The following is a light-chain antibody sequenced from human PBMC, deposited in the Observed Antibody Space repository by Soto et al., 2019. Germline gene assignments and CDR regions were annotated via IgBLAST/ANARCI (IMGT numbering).Light chain of an antibody. CDR3: QHRANSPPS. V-gene: IGKV3-11*01. CDR2: DAS. Sequence: EIVLKQSPATLILSPGEGATLSCRASQSVGSYLAWYQQKPGQPPRLLIYDASNRATGIPTRFSGSGSGADVTLTISSLEPEDFAFYYCQHRANSPPSFGGGTKVEI. CDR1: QSVGSY. J-gene: IGKJ4*01.